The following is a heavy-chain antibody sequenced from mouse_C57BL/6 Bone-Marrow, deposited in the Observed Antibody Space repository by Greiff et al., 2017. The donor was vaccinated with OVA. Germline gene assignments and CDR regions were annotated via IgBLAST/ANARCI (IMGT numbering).Heavy chain of an antibody. V-gene: IGHV14-1*01. Sequence: VQLQQSGAELVRPGASVKLSCTASGFNIKDYYMHWVKQRPEQGLEWIGRIDPEDGDTEYAPKFQGKATLTAATSSTTAFLQLSSLTSEATAVYFCTTGDFDYWGQGTTLTVSS. J-gene: IGHJ2*01. CDR3: TTGDFDY. CDR1: GFNIKDYY. CDR2: IDPEDGDT.